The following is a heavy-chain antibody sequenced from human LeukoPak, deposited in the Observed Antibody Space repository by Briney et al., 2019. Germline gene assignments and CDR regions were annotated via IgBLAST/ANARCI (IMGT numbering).Heavy chain of an antibody. CDR3: ARDEGLDIVVVGCFDP. CDR1: GYTFTGYY. CDR2: INPNSGGT. V-gene: IGHV1-2*02. D-gene: IGHD2-2*01. J-gene: IGHJ5*02. Sequence: ASVKVSCKASGYTFTGYYMRWVRQAPGQGLEWMGWINPNSGGTNCAQKFQGRVTMTRDTAISTAYMELSRLRSDDTAVYYCARDEGLDIVVVGCFDPWGQGTLITVSS.